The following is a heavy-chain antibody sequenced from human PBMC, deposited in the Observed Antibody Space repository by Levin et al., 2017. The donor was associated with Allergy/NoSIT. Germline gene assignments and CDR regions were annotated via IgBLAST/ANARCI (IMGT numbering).Heavy chain of an antibody. CDR1: GGSISSYY. CDR3: AREQQLDLSFDY. V-gene: IGHV4-59*01. J-gene: IGHJ4*02. D-gene: IGHD6-13*01. Sequence: SQTLSLTCAVSGGSISSYYWSWIRQPPGKGLEWIGYMHYGGNTNYNPSLKSRVSMSVDTSKNHFSLSLSSVTAADTAVYYCAREQQLDLSFDYWGQGTLVTVSS. CDR2: MHYGGNT.